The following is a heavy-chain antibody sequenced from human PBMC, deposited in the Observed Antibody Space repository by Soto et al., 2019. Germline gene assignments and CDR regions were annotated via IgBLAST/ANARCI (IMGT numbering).Heavy chain of an antibody. V-gene: IGHV5-51*01. D-gene: IGHD1-7*01. CDR3: ARPLNAELELYYFDY. CDR2: IYSGDSDT. Sequence: PWESLKISCKGSGYSFTSYWIGWVSQMPGKGLEWMGIIYSGDSDTRYSPSFQGQVTISADKSISTAYLQWSSLKASDTAMYYCARPLNAELELYYFDYWGQGTLVTVSS. CDR1: GYSFTSYW. J-gene: IGHJ4*02.